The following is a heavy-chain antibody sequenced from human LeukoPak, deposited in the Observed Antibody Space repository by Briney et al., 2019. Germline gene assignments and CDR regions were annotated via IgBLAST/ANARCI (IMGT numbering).Heavy chain of an antibody. Sequence: PGGSLRLSCAASGFTFASYGMSWVRQAPGKGLEWVSFITTNGGRTSYADSVEGRFTISRDNPRNTLYMQMNSLRAEDTAVYYCAKDSSSYDWGYMDVWGKGTTVTISS. CDR2: ITTNGGRT. V-gene: IGHV3-23*01. J-gene: IGHJ6*03. CDR1: GFTFASYG. CDR3: AKDSSSYDWGYMDV. D-gene: IGHD3-22*01.